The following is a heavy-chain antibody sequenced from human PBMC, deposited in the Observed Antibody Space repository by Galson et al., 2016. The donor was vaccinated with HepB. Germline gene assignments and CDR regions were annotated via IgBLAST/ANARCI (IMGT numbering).Heavy chain of an antibody. CDR1: GYSVGEFS. CDR2: FHPEDGEI. Sequence: SVKVSCKVSGYSVGEFSMHWVRQTPGKGLEWMGGFHPEDGEIIYAQKFQGRVIMTEDTSTNTAYVEVSSLRSEDTAVYYCAILPNCGGDCHKHYWGQGTLVTVSS. V-gene: IGHV1-24*01. D-gene: IGHD2-21*02. J-gene: IGHJ4*02. CDR3: AILPNCGGDCHKHY.